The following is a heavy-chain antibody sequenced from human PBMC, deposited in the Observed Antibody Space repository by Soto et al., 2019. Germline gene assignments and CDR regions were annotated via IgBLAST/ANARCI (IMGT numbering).Heavy chain of an antibody. V-gene: IGHV3-7*05. D-gene: IGHD2-15*01. CDR2: INPDGRDE. CDR3: ATATWWRLDY. Sequence: EVQLVESGGGLVQPGGSLRLSCAASGLPFSSHYMSWIRQAPGRGLEWVAKINPDGRDEQYADSVRGRFTVSRDNTKNLVFLQMKGLRVEDTGVYYCATATWWRLDYWRQGNLVTVSS. J-gene: IGHJ4*02. CDR1: GLPFSSHY.